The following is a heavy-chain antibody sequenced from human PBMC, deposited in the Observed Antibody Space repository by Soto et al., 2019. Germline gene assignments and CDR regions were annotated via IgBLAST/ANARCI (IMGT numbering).Heavy chain of an antibody. CDR3: AKHSGAFYGLDV. CDR2: ISGGSDSA. J-gene: IGHJ6*04. D-gene: IGHD6-19*01. V-gene: IGHV3-23*01. Sequence: GGSLRLSCAASGFTFHIYAMSWVRQAPGKGLEWVSAISGGSDSAYHADPVKGRFTISRDNSKNTLYMQMNSLRAEDTAVYYWAKHSGAFYGLDVWGKGTRVTVPS. CDR1: GFTFHIYA.